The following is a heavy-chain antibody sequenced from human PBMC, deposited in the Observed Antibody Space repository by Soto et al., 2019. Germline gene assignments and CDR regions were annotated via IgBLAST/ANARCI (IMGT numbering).Heavy chain of an antibody. CDR3: ATLVVPAANAKDGSVAFDI. CDR1: GYSFTSYW. V-gene: IGHV5-10-1*01. D-gene: IGHD2-2*01. CDR2: IDPSDSYT. J-gene: IGHJ3*02. Sequence: PGESLKISCKGSGYSFTSYWISWVRQMPGKGLEWMGRIDPSDSYTNYSPSFQGHVTISADKSISTAYLQWSSLKASDTAMYYCATLVVPAANAKDGSVAFDISGQGTMVTV.